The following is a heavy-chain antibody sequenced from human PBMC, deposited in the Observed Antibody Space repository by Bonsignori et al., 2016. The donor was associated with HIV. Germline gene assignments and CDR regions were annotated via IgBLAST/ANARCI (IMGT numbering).Heavy chain of an antibody. CDR3: ARHTAGGYFYYYMDV. V-gene: IGHV1-69*01. D-gene: IGHD3-10*01. CDR2: IMPLVGTP. J-gene: IGHJ6*03. Sequence: WVRQAPGQGPEWLGGIMPLVGTPTYAQRFQGRITIIADDSTATTYMELSTLRYDDTALYYCARHTAGGYFYYYMDVWGNGTAVTVSS.